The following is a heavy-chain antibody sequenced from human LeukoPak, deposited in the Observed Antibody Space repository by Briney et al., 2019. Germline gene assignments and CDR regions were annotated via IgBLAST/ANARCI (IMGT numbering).Heavy chain of an antibody. CDR1: GYTFTGYD. J-gene: IGHJ4*02. V-gene: IGHV1-8*03. D-gene: IGHD2-2*01. CDR2: MNPNTGNT. CDR3: ATTCSSTTCTVDY. Sequence: ASVKVSCKASGYTFTGYDINWVRQATGQGLEWLGWMNPNTGNTGYGQKFQGRVTITRHTSVSATSMELTSLKSEDTAVYYCATTCSSTTCTVDYWGQGTLVTVSS.